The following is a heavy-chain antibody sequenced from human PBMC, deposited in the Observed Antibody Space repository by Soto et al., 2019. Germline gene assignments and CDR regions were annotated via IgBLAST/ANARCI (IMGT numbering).Heavy chain of an antibody. J-gene: IGHJ4*02. CDR2: ISGSGDTT. CDR1: GFTFDSYA. D-gene: IGHD5-12*01. Sequence: EVQLLESGGGLVQPGGSLRLSCAASGFTFDSYAMRWVRQAPGKGLQWVSSISGSGDTTHDAESVKGRFTISRDNSKNTLYLQIISLRAEDRAVYYCAKGYYSGYDLAYFDYWGQGTLVTVSS. CDR3: AKGYYSGYDLAYFDY. V-gene: IGHV3-23*01.